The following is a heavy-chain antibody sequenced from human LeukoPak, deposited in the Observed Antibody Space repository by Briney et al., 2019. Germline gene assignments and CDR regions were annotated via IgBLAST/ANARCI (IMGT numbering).Heavy chain of an antibody. D-gene: IGHD1-1*01. CDR3: ARDEELDY. CDR1: GVSVSSYY. J-gene: IGHJ4*02. CDR2: IYTDGST. Sequence: SETLSLTCSVSGVSVSSYYWNWVRQSAGKGLEWIGQIYTDGSTNYNPSLKSRVTMSVDTSKNQFSLKLSSVTAADTAVYYCARDEELDYWGQGVLVTVSS. V-gene: IGHV4-4*07.